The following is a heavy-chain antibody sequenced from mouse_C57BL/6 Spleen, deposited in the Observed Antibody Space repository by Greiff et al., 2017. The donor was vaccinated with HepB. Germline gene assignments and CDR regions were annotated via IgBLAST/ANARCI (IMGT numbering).Heavy chain of an antibody. D-gene: IGHD2-3*01. J-gene: IGHJ2*01. Sequence: PGQGLEWIGMIHPNSGSTNYNEKFKSKATLTVDKSSSTAYMQLSSLTSEDSAVYYCARSDGYYVFDYWGQGTTLTVSS. CDR2: IHPNSGST. V-gene: IGHV1-64*01. CDR3: ARSDGYYVFDY.